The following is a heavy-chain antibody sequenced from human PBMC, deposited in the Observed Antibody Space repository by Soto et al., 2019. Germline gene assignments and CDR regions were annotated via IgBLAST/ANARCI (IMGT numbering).Heavy chain of an antibody. CDR2: ISYDGSNK. J-gene: IGHJ2*01. CDR3: AKDHYGDYVYLYFYL. D-gene: IGHD4-17*01. Sequence: QVQLVESGGGVVQPGRSLRLSCAASGFTFSNYGMHWVRQAPGKGLEWVAVISYDGSNKYYADSVKGRFTISRDNSKNTLYLQMNSLRVEETAVYYCAKDHYGDYVYLYFYLWGRGTIVTVSP. V-gene: IGHV3-30*18. CDR1: GFTFSNYG.